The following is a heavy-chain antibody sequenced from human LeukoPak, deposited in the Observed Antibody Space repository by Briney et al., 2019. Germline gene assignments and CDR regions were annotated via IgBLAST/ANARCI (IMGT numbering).Heavy chain of an antibody. J-gene: IGHJ4*02. CDR3: VRRSSSY. CDR1: GLTTRNSR. Sequence: GGSLRLSCAVCGLTTRNSRMSWVRQAPGKGLEWVANIDPAGSEIYYVDSVKGRFTVSRDNDKNSLYLQMNSLRVDDTATYYCVRRSSSYWGQGTLVTVPS. CDR2: IDPAGSEI. V-gene: IGHV3-7*04.